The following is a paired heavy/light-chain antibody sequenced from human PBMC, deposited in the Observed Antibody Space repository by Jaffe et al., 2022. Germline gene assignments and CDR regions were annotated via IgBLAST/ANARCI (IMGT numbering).Heavy chain of an antibody. CDR2: ITDNTDST. CDR1: GFTFSDYP. J-gene: IGHJ4*02. V-gene: IGHV3-23*01. D-gene: IGHD2-15*01. Sequence: EVQLLESGGALVQPGGSLRLACAASGFTFSDYPMTWVRQAPGKGLEWVSSITDNTDSTNYADSVKGRFTISRDNSKDTLYLQMNSLRAEDTAVYYCAKGGAYCGGSSCSTFDYWGQGTLVTVSS. CDR3: AKGGAYCGGSSCSTFDY.
Light chain of an antibody. J-gene: IGKJ5*01. Sequence: IVLTQSPATLSLSPGERVTLSCRASQSVSSYLAWYQQKPGQAPRLLIYDASNRATGIPARFSGSGSGTDFTLTISSLEPEDFAVYYCQHRSKWPITFGQGTRLEIK. V-gene: IGKV3-11*01. CDR1: QSVSSY. CDR3: QHRSKWPIT. CDR2: DAS.